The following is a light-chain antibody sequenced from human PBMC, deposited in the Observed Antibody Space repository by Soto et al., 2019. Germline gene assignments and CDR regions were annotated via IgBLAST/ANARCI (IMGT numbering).Light chain of an antibody. CDR1: QSVLYSSNNKNN. CDR3: QQYYSAPET. Sequence: DIVMTQSPDSLAVSLGERAAINCKSSQSVLYSSNNKNNLAWYQQKPGQPPKLLIYWASTRESGVPDRFSGSGSGTDFTLTISGLQAEDVGVYYCQQYYSAPETFGQGTKVEIK. V-gene: IGKV4-1*01. CDR2: WAS. J-gene: IGKJ1*01.